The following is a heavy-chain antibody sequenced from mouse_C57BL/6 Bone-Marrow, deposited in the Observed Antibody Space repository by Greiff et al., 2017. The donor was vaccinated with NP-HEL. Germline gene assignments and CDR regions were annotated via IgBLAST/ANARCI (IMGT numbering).Heavy chain of an antibody. D-gene: IGHD1-1*01. CDR3: ARPGVSSPAWFAY. J-gene: IGHJ3*01. CDR1: GFTFSDYG. CDR2: ISSGSSTI. Sequence: EVQVVESGGGLVKPGGSLKLSCAASGFTFSDYGMHWVRQAPEKGLEWVAYISSGSSTIYYADTVKGRFTISRDNAKNTLFLQMTSLRSDDTAMYYCARPGVSSPAWFAYWGQGTLVTVSA. V-gene: IGHV5-17*01.